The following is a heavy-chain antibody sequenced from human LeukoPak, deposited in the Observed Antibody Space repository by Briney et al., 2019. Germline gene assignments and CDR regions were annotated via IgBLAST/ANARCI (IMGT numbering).Heavy chain of an antibody. J-gene: IGHJ4*02. Sequence: PGGTLRLSCAASGFTFGSYSMNWVRQAPGKGLEWVSSISSSSSYIYYADSVKGRFTISRDSAKNSLYLQMNSLRAEDTAIYYCATYRQVLLPFESWGQGTLVTVSS. CDR2: ISSSSSYI. D-gene: IGHD2/OR15-2a*01. V-gene: IGHV3-21*04. CDR3: ATYRQVLLPFES. CDR1: GFTFGSYS.